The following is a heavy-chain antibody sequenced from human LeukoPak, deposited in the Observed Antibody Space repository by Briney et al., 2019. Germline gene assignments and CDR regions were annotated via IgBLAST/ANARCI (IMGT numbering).Heavy chain of an antibody. V-gene: IGHV3-30*04. Sequence: AGSLRLSCAASGFTLSTYAMPWVRQAPGKGLAWVLIISYDESNKYYAESVKRRFTISRDNSKNTLYLQMNSLRAEDKAVDYCAREDSSSWYYDYYGMDVRVQGTTVTVSS. CDR2: ISYDESNK. CDR1: GFTLSTYA. D-gene: IGHD6-13*01. CDR3: AREDSSSWYYDYYGMDV. J-gene: IGHJ6*02.